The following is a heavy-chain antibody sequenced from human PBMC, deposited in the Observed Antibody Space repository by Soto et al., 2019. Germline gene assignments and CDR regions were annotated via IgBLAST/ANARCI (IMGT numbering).Heavy chain of an antibody. V-gene: IGHV4-34*01. CDR1: GVSFSGYY. CDR3: ARGVQRRGAGY. D-gene: IGHD1-1*01. CDR2: IYHSGST. Sequence: SETLSLTCAVYGVSFSGYYWRWIRQPPGKGLEWIGEIYHSGSTNYNPSPKSRLTISVDTTKNNSSLKLSTMTAADTAVYYYARGVQRRGAGYWGQGTLVTVSS. J-gene: IGHJ4*02.